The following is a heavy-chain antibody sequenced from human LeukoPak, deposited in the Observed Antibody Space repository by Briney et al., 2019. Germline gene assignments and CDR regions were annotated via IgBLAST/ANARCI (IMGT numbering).Heavy chain of an antibody. V-gene: IGHV3-48*01. Sequence: GGSLRLSCAASGFTFSTYSMNWVRQAPGKGLEGVSYISSSSSTKYYADSVKGRFTISRDHAKTSLYVQMNSLSAEDTAVYYCARGSTYYDSSGQVPFDYWGQGTLVTVSS. J-gene: IGHJ4*02. D-gene: IGHD3-22*01. CDR2: ISSSSSTK. CDR3: ARGSTYYDSSGQVPFDY. CDR1: GFTFSTYS.